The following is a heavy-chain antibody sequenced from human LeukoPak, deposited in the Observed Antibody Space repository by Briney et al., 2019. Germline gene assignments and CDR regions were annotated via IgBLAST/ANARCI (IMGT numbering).Heavy chain of an antibody. V-gene: IGHV4-59*01. CDR1: GGSISSYY. D-gene: IGHD1-1*01. CDR3: ARDGVDWNDGLILGMDV. J-gene: IGHJ6*02. Sequence: SETLSLTRTVSGGSISSYYWSWIRQPPGKGLEWIGYIYNSGSTNYNPSFKSRVTISVDTSKNEFSLKLSSVTAADTAVYYCARDGVDWNDGLILGMDVWGQGTTVTVSS. CDR2: IYNSGST.